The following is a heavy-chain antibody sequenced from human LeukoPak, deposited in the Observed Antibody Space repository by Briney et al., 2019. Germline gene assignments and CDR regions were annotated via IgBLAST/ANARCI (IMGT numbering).Heavy chain of an antibody. CDR2: IYYTGST. J-gene: IGHJ3*02. CDR3: ATSSYYAFDI. D-gene: IGHD2-15*01. Sequence: SETLSLTCTVSGASISSYYWSWIRQPPGKGLECIGYIYYTGSTNYNPSLKSRVTISVDTSKNQFSLKLSSVTAADTAVYYCATSSYYAFDIWGQGTMVTVSS. V-gene: IGHV4-59*01. CDR1: GASISSYY.